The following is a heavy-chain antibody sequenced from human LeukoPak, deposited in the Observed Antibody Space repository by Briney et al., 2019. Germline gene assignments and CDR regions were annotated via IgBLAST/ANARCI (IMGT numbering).Heavy chain of an antibody. V-gene: IGHV3-33*01. D-gene: IGHD2-15*01. J-gene: IGHJ4*02. Sequence: GRSLRLSCTASGFIFSRYGMHWVRQAPGKGLEWVALIRIDGSNRYYADSVKGRFSISRDNGKNTLYLQMHSLRAEDTSVYYCARDLGSHFDFWGQGTLVTVSS. CDR2: IRIDGSNR. CDR1: GFIFSRYG. CDR3: ARDLGSHFDF.